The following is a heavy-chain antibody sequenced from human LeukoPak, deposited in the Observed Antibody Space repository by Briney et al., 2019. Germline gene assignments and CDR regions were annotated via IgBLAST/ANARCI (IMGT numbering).Heavy chain of an antibody. D-gene: IGHD6-19*01. CDR1: GYTFTSYD. CDR3: ARSIAVAGPINFDY. CDR2: MNPNSGNT. J-gene: IGHJ4*02. V-gene: IGHV1-8*03. Sequence: ASVKVSCKASGYTFTSYDINWVRQATGQGLEWMGWMNPNSGNTGYAQKFQGRVTITRNTSISTAYMELSSLRSEDTAVYYCARSIAVAGPINFDYWGQGTLVTVSS.